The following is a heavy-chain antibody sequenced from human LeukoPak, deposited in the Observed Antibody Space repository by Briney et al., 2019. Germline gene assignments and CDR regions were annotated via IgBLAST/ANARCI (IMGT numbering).Heavy chain of an antibody. CDR2: INSNSGGT. CDR1: GYTFTGYY. V-gene: IGHV1-2*02. J-gene: IGHJ5*02. CDR3: ARDVRPMVRGVINYWFDP. D-gene: IGHD3-10*01. Sequence: ASVKVSCKASGYTFTGYYMHWVRQAPGQGLEWMGWINSNSGGTNYAQKFQGRVTMTRDTSISTAYMELSRLRSDDTAVYYCARDVRPMVRGVINYWFDPWGQGTLVTVSS.